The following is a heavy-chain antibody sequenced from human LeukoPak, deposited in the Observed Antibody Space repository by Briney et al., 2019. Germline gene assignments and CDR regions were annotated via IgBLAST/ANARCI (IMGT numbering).Heavy chain of an antibody. V-gene: IGHV1-46*01. CDR2: IHPSGGNT. D-gene: IGHD4-17*01. Sequence: ASVKVSCKASGYSFTSFYMHWVRQAPGKGLEGMGIIHPSGGNTSYAQRFQGRVTMTRDTSTSTVYMELSSLRSEDTAVYYCATHTVTYDGYYFDHWGQGTLVTVSS. J-gene: IGHJ4*02. CDR1: GYSFTSFY. CDR3: ATHTVTYDGYYFDH.